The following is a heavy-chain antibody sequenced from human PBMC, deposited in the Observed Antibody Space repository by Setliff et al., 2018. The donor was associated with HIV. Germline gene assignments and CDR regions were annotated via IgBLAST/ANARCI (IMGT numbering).Heavy chain of an antibody. CDR3: TREVQGGMDV. Sequence: PGGSLRLSCTASGFTFGDYAMSWVRQAPGKGLEWVGFIRSKAYGGTTEYAASVKGRFTISRDDPKNSVYLQMNSLKIEDTAVYYCTREVQGGMDVWGQGTTVTVSS. CDR2: IRSKAYGGTT. V-gene: IGHV3-49*04. J-gene: IGHJ6*02. CDR1: GFTFGDYA.